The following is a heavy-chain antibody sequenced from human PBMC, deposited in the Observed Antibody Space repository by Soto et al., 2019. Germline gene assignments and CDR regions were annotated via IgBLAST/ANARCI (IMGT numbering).Heavy chain of an antibody. V-gene: IGHV1-46*01. CDR2: INPSGGST. J-gene: IGHJ4*02. Sequence: QVQLVQSGAEVKKPGASVKVSCKASGYTFTTYYMHWVRQAPGQGLEWMGVINPSGGSTSYAQKFQGRVTVTRDTSTSTLYMELSSLRSEDTAVYYCAREGDGYNLGPSVDFDYWGQGTRVTVSS. CDR3: AREGDGYNLGPSVDFDY. D-gene: IGHD5-12*01. CDR1: GYTFTTYY.